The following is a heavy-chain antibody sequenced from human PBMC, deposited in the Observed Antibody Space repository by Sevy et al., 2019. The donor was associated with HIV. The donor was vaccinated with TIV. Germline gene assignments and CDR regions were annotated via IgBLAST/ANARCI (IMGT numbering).Heavy chain of an antibody. V-gene: IGHV3-48*02. CDR1: GFTFSSYS. Sequence: GGSLRLSCAASGFTFSSYSMNWVRQAPGKGLEWVSYISSSSSTIYYADSVKGRFTISRDNAKNSLYLQMNSLRDEDTAVYYCARDRGYCSGGSCYSNWSDPWGQGTLVTVSS. D-gene: IGHD2-15*01. CDR2: ISSSSSTI. J-gene: IGHJ5*02. CDR3: ARDRGYCSGGSCYSNWSDP.